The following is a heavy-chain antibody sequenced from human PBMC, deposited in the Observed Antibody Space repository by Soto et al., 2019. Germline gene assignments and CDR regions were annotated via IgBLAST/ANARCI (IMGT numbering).Heavy chain of an antibody. CDR3: PTRVDTAMDTAFDY. J-gene: IGHJ4*02. CDR1: GFTFSSYW. D-gene: IGHD5-18*01. CDR2: IKQDGSEK. Sequence: GGSLRLSCAASGFTFSSYWMSWVRQAPGKGLEWVANIKQDGSEKYYVDSVKGRFTISRDNAKNSLYLQMNSLRAEDTAVYYCPTRVDTAMDTAFDYWGQGTLVTVSS. V-gene: IGHV3-7*03.